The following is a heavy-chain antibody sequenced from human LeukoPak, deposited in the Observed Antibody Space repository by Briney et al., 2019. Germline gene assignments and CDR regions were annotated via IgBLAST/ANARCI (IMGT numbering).Heavy chain of an antibody. D-gene: IGHD3-10*01. V-gene: IGHV1-18*04. J-gene: IGHJ6*04. Sequence: GASVKVSCKASGYTFTSYGICWVRQAPGQGLEGMGWISAYNGNTNYAQKLQGRVTMTTDTSTSTAYTELRSLRYDDTAVYYCARGGRFGELSRLYGMDVWGKGPTVTVSS. CDR1: GYTFTSYG. CDR2: ISAYNGNT. CDR3: ARGGRFGELSRLYGMDV.